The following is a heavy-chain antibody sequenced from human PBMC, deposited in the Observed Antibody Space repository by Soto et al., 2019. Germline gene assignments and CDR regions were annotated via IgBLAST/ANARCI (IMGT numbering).Heavy chain of an antibody. CDR1: GFTFSSYG. J-gene: IGHJ3*02. V-gene: IGHV3-33*01. D-gene: IGHD3-22*01. Sequence: QVQLVESGGGVVQPGRSLRLSCAASGFTFSSYGMHWVRQAPGKGLEWVAVIWYDGSNKYYADSVKGRFTISRDNSKNTLCLQMNSLRAEDTAVYYCASDTDSSGYYYGDAFDIWGQGTMVTVSS. CDR3: ASDTDSSGYYYGDAFDI. CDR2: IWYDGSNK.